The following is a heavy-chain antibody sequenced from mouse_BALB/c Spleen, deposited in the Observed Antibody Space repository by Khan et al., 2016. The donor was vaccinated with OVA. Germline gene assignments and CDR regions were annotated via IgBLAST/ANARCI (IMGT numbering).Heavy chain of an antibody. CDR2: INPSSGYT. CDR3: ARDRIDY. Sequence: VQLQQSGAELAKPGASVKMSCKASGYTFTSYWMHWVKQRPGQGLEWIGYINPSSGYTEYNQNFKDKATLTADKSSSPAYMQLSSLTYEDSAVYYYARDRIDYWGQGTTLTVSS. J-gene: IGHJ2*01. V-gene: IGHV1-7*01. D-gene: IGHD2-14*01. CDR1: GYTFTSYW.